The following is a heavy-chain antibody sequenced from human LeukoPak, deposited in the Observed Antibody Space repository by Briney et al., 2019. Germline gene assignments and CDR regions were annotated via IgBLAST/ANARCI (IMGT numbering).Heavy chain of an antibody. CDR3: AKSGGRPYYDILTVGWYFDP. J-gene: IGHJ2*01. V-gene: IGHV3-23*01. CDR2: ISGSGGST. CDR1: GFTFSSYA. D-gene: IGHD3-9*01. Sequence: GGSLRLSCAASGFTFSSYAMSWVRQAPGKGLEWVSAISGSGGSTYYADSVKGRFTISGDNSKNTLYLQMNSLRAEDTAVYYCAKSGGRPYYDILTVGWYFDPWGRGTLVTVSS.